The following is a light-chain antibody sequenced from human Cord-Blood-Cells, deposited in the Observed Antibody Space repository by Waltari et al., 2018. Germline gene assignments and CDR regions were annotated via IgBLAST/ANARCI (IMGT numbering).Light chain of an antibody. CDR3: CSYAGSYTF. Sequence: QSALTQPRPVSGSPAQSVTISCTGTSSDVGGYNYVSWYQQPPGKAPKRMIYDVSKRPSGVPDRFSGSKSGNTASLTISGLQAEDEADYYCCSYAGSYTFFGTGTKVTVL. V-gene: IGLV2-11*01. CDR2: DVS. J-gene: IGLJ1*01. CDR1: SSDVGGYNY.